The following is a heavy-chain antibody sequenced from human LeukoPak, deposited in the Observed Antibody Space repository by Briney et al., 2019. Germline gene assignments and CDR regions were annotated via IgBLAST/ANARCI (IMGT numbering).Heavy chain of an antibody. CDR1: RFTYSTYS. CDR2: ISWSSSYI. J-gene: IGHJ4*02. Sequence: GGSLRPSCAASRFTYSTYSMNWVRQAPGKGLEWVSYISWSSSYIYYADSVRGRFTISRDNTKNSLYLQMNSLRAEDTAVYYCARMRAGTSYFDYWGQGTLVTVSS. D-gene: IGHD6-13*01. CDR3: ARMRAGTSYFDY. V-gene: IGHV3-21*01.